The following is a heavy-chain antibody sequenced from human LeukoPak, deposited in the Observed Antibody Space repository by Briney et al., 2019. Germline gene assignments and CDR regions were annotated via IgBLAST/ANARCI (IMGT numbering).Heavy chain of an antibody. CDR2: INPNSGGT. V-gene: IGHV1-2*02. J-gene: IGHJ6*03. D-gene: IGHD5-12*01. CDR3: ARSLATTYYYYYYYMDV. Sequence: ASVKVSCKASGYTFTCYYMHWVRQAPGQGLEWMGWINPNSGGTNYAQKFQCRVTMTRDTSISTAYMELSRLRSDDTAVYYCARSLATTYYYYYYYMDVWGKGTTVTISS. CDR1: GYTFTCYY.